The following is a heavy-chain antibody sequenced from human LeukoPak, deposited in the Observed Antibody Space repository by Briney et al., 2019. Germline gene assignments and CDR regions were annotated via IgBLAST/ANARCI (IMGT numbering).Heavy chain of an antibody. J-gene: IGHJ6*02. CDR3: ARDPGYSYGYDHYYYGMDV. D-gene: IGHD5-18*01. CDR1: GGSISNYF. CDR2: IRTSGIT. V-gene: IGHV4-4*07. Sequence: ASETLSLTCTVSGGSISNYFWSWIRQPAGKGLEWIGRIRTSGITDDNPSLKSRVTMSVDTSKKQFSLKLNSVTAADTAVYYCARDPGYSYGYDHYYYGMDVWGQGTTVTVSS.